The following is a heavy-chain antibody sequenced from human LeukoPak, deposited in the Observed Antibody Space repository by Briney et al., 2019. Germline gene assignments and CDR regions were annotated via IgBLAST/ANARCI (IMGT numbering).Heavy chain of an antibody. CDR1: GFPFSSYE. Sequence: GGSLRLSCAASGFPFSSYEMNWVRQAPGKGLEWVSYISSSGMTKYYAVSVKGRFTMSRDNAKNSLYLQLNSLRAEDTAVYYCARASNSPFDYWGQGTLVTVSS. V-gene: IGHV3-48*03. CDR2: ISSSGMTK. CDR3: ARASNSPFDY. J-gene: IGHJ4*02. D-gene: IGHD2-21*01.